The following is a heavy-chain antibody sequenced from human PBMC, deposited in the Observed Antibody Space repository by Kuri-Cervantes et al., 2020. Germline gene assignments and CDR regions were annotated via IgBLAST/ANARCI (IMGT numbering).Heavy chain of an antibody. J-gene: IGHJ6*02. D-gene: IGHD4-17*01. V-gene: IGHV3-7*01. CDR2: IKQDGSEK. Sequence: GGSLRLSCAASGFTFSSYWMSWVRQAPGKGLEWVANIKQDGSEKYYVDSVKGRFTISRDNAKNSLYLQMNSLRAEDTAVYYCAREGGYGDYIRDYGMDVWGQGTTVTVSS. CDR3: AREGGYGDYIRDYGMDV. CDR1: GFTFSSYW.